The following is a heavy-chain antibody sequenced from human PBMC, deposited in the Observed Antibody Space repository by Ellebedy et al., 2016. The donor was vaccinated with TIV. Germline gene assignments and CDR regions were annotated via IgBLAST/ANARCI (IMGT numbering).Heavy chain of an antibody. CDR2: ILYDGSQT. CDR3: TKDIE. D-gene: IGHD5-24*01. V-gene: IGHV3-30*02. CDR1: GFIFDSYG. J-gene: IGHJ4*02. Sequence: GESLKISCAASGFIFDSYGMHWVRQAPGQGLEWVAFILYDGSQTFYSDSVKGRFTISRDNSNSALYLQMNSLRAEDTAVYYCTKDIEWGQGTLVTVSS.